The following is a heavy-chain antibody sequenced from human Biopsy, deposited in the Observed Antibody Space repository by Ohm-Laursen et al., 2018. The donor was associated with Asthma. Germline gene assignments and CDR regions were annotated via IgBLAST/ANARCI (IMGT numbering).Heavy chain of an antibody. CDR1: PGSFSGFF. J-gene: IGHJ6*02. V-gene: IGHV4-34*01. Sequence: TLSLTCAVYPGSFSGFFWTWTRQSPGKGLEWIGETNERGVTNNNPSLKSRVIISIDTYWNRVSLKLTSVTAADTAVYYRARGPELDVWGQGTTVTVSS. CDR3: ARGPELDV. CDR2: TNERGVT.